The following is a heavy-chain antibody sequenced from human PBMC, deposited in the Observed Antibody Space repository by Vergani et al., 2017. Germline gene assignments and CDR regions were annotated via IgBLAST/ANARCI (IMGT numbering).Heavy chain of an antibody. CDR3: ALTFGGGIVTGVHGY. CDR2: IFSNDEK. D-gene: IGHD3-16*02. CDR1: GFSLSNARMG. J-gene: IGHJ4*02. V-gene: IGHV2-26*01. Sequence: QVTLKESGPVLVKPKETLTLTCTVSGFSLSNARMGVSWIRQPPGKALEWLAHIFSNDEKSYSTSLKSRLTISKDTSKSQVVLTMTNMDPVDTATYYCALTFGGGIVTGVHGYWGQGTLVTVSS.